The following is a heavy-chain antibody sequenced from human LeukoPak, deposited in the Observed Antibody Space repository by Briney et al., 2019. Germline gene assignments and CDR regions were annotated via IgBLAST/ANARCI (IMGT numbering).Heavy chain of an antibody. CDR3: ARDRSTNSYAEYFFDY. CDR2: ISTSSSYI. Sequence: PGRSLRLSCAASGFTFRSYSMNWVRQAPGKGLEWVSSISTSSSYIYYAASVKGGFTNSRDNAKNLLYLQMHSLRAEDTAVYHCARDRSTNSYAEYFFDYWVRGRLVSVS. V-gene: IGHV3-21*01. D-gene: IGHD3-16*01. J-gene: IGHJ4*02. CDR1: GFTFRSYS.